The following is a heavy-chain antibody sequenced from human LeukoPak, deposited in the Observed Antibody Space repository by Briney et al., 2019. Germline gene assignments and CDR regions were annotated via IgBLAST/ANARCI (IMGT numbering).Heavy chain of an antibody. CDR1: GFTFTNSW. J-gene: IGHJ4*02. CDR2: INQDGSQT. D-gene: IGHD2-21*01. Sequence: PGGSLRLSCAAPGFTFTNSWMSWVRQSAGKGLEWVAKINQDGSQTDYLDSVKGRFTVSRDNARNSLYLQMNSLRAEDTAVYYCVRHINYWGQGTLVTVSS. V-gene: IGHV3-7*05. CDR3: VRHINY.